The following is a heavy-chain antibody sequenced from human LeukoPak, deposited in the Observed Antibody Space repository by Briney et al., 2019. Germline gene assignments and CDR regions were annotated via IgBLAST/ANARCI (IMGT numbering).Heavy chain of an antibody. Sequence: SETLSLTCTVSGYSISSGYYWGWIRQPPGKGLEWIGSIYHSGSTYYNPSLKSRVTISVDTSKNQFSPKLSSVTAADTAVYYCATGIRDYYGSGSYDWYFDLWGRGTLVTVSS. V-gene: IGHV4-38-2*02. CDR3: ATGIRDYYGSGSYDWYFDL. CDR2: IYHSGST. CDR1: GYSISSGYY. D-gene: IGHD3-10*01. J-gene: IGHJ2*01.